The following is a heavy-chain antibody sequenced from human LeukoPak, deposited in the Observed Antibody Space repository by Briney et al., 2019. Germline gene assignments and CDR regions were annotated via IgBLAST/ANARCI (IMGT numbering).Heavy chain of an antibody. CDR2: ISGSGGST. Sequence: PGRTLRLSCAASGFTFSSYGMSWVRQAPGKGLEWVSAISGSGGSTYYADSVKGRFTISRDNSKNTLYLQMNSLRAEDTAVYYCAKYGVAGNYFDYWGQGTLVTVSS. J-gene: IGHJ4*02. D-gene: IGHD6-19*01. V-gene: IGHV3-23*01. CDR1: GFTFSSYG. CDR3: AKYGVAGNYFDY.